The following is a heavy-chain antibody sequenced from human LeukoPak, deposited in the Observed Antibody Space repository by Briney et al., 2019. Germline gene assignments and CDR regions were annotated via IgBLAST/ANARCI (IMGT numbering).Heavy chain of an antibody. Sequence: GGSLRLSCAASGFTFSTYWMSWVRQAPGKGLEWVANIKQDGSEKYYVDSVKGRLTISRDNAKNSLYLQMNSQRGEDTAVYYCARERKIGGIQLWLAVNYFDYWGQGTLVTVSS. CDR1: GFTFSTYW. D-gene: IGHD5-18*01. CDR3: ARERKIGGIQLWLAVNYFDY. V-gene: IGHV3-7*04. CDR2: IKQDGSEK. J-gene: IGHJ4*02.